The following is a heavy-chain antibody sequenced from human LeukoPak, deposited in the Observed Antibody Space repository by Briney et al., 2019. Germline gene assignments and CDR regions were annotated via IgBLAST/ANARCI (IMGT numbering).Heavy chain of an antibody. CDR1: GFTFSSYG. Sequence: GGSLRLSCAASGFTFSSYGMHWVRQAPGKGLEWVSYISSSGTTIYYADSVKGRFTISRDNAKNSLYLQMNSLRAEDTAVYYCARHYDSSGYFYSGVYWGQGTLVTVSS. D-gene: IGHD3-22*01. CDR2: ISSSGTTI. V-gene: IGHV3-48*04. J-gene: IGHJ4*02. CDR3: ARHYDSSGYFYSGVY.